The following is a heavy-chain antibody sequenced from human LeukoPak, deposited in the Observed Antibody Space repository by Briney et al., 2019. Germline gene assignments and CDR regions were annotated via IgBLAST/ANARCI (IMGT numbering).Heavy chain of an antibody. Sequence: SETLSLTCTVSGGSVSSGSYYWSWIRQPPGKGLEWIGYIYYSGSTNYSPSLKSRVTISVDTSKNQFSLKLSSVTAADTAVYYCAGGYGSGSYGDYWGQGTLVTVSS. V-gene: IGHV4-61*01. D-gene: IGHD3-10*01. CDR1: GGSVSSGSYY. CDR2: IYYSGST. J-gene: IGHJ4*02. CDR3: AGGYGSGSYGDY.